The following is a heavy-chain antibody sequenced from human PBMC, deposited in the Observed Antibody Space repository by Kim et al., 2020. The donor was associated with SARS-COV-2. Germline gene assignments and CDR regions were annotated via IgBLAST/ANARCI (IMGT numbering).Heavy chain of an antibody. D-gene: IGHD3-10*01. CDR1: GYTFTNYY. Sequence: ASVKVSCKASGYTFTNYYIHWVRHAPGQGLEWMGIINCGGGGTAYAQNFQGRVTLTRDTSTNTVYMELSSLRSEDTAVYYCARKKGSGNLDYWGQGTLVTVSS. V-gene: IGHV1-46*01. J-gene: IGHJ4*02. CDR2: INCGGGGT. CDR3: ARKKGSGNLDY.